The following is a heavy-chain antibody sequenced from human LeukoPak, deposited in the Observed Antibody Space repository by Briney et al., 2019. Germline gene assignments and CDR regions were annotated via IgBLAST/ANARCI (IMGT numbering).Heavy chain of an antibody. V-gene: IGHV1-2*02. Sequence: ASVKVSCKASGYTFTGYYMHWLRQAPGQGLEWMGWINPNSGGTNYAQKFQGRVTMTRDTSISTAYMELSRLRSDDTAVYYCAREFKQWLAPWGYWGQGTLVTVSS. CDR3: AREFKQWLAPWGY. D-gene: IGHD6-19*01. CDR1: GYTFTGYY. CDR2: INPNSGGT. J-gene: IGHJ4*02.